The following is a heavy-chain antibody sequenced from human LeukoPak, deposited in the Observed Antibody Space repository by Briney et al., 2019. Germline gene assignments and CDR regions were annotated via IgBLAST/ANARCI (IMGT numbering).Heavy chain of an antibody. Sequence: GGSLRLSCSASGFTFSSYAMHWVRQAPGKGLEYVSAISSSGGSTYYADSVKGRFTISRDNSKNTLYLQMSSLRAEDTAVYYCVNHRYSSGWVAFDIWGQGTMVTVSS. D-gene: IGHD6-19*01. V-gene: IGHV3-64D*06. CDR1: GFTFSSYA. CDR2: ISSSGGST. J-gene: IGHJ3*02. CDR3: VNHRYSSGWVAFDI.